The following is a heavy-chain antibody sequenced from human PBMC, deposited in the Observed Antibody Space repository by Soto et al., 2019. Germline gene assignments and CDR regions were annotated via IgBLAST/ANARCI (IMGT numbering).Heavy chain of an antibody. CDR1: GFKCRDYA. V-gene: IGHV3-23*01. D-gene: IGHD2-8*01. Sequence: GLPMRHRSAAAGFKCRDYAMRRMLQNTGPGLEWVDGVSGSGVSTYSADSVKGRFTISRDNSKNMLYLQMNSLRADDTAVYFFAKDHGVRPAPNVLDYWGQGSLVTVSS. J-gene: IGHJ4*02. CDR2: VSGSGVST. CDR3: AKDHGVRPAPNVLDY.